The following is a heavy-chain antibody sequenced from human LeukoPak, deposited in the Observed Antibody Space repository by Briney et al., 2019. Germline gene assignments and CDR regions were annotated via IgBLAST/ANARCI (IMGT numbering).Heavy chain of an antibody. CDR2: INPSGGST. J-gene: IGHJ6*03. CDR3: ARDGVLRFLEWLPTTNYYYYYMDV. D-gene: IGHD3-3*01. CDR1: GYTFTSCY. V-gene: IGHV1-46*01. Sequence: ASVKVSCKASGYTFTSCYMHWVRQAPGQGLEWMGIINPSGGSTSYAQKFQGRVTMTRDMSTSTVYMELSGLRSEDTAVYYCARDGVLRFLEWLPTTNYYYYYMDVWGKGTTVTVSS.